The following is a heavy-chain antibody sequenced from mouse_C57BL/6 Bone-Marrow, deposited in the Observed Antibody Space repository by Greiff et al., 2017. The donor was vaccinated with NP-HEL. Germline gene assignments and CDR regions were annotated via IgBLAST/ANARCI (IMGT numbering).Heavy chain of an antibody. Sequence: QVQLQQPGDELVRPGTSVKLSCKASGYTFTSYWMHWVKQRPGQGLEWIGVIDPSDSYTNYNQKFKGKATLTVDTSSSTAYMQLSSLTSEDSAVYYCAIHDPYFYWGQGTTLTVSS. CDR1: GYTFTSYW. V-gene: IGHV1-59*01. CDR3: AIHDPYFY. CDR2: IDPSDSYT. J-gene: IGHJ2*01. D-gene: IGHD2-10*01.